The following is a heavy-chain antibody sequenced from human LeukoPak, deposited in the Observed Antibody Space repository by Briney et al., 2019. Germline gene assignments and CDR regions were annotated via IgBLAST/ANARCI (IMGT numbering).Heavy chain of an antibody. V-gene: IGHV3-30-3*01. CDR3: AKDRGYYDSSGYIVDY. D-gene: IGHD3-22*01. J-gene: IGHJ4*02. CDR1: GFTFSSYA. Sequence: GGPLRLSCAASGFTFSSYAMHWVRQAPGKGLEWVAVISYDGSNKYYADSVKGRFTISRDNSKNTLYLQMNSLRAEDTAVYYCAKDRGYYDSSGYIVDYWGQGTLVTVSS. CDR2: ISYDGSNK.